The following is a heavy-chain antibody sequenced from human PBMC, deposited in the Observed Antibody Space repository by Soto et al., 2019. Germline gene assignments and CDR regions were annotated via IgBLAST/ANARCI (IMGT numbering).Heavy chain of an antibody. Sequence: QVQLQESGPGLVKPSETLSLTCTVSGTSISIYSWSWIRQPAGKDLEWVGRIYTDGSTNYHPSLKSRVIMFVVKSKNQSSLILSSVTAADTAVDYCAREARGGYSGIFDYWGRGALVTVSS. CDR1: GTSISIYS. D-gene: IGHD5-12*01. CDR3: AREARGGYSGIFDY. J-gene: IGHJ4*02. CDR2: IYTDGST. V-gene: IGHV4-4*07.